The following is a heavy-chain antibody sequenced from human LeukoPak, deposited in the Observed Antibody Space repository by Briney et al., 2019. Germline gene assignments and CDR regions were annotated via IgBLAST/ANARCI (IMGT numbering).Heavy chain of an antibody. D-gene: IGHD4-11*01. CDR1: GGSISSYC. Sequence: SETLSLTCTVSGGSISSYCWSWIRQPPGKGLEWIGYIFYSGSTNYNPSLKSRVTISVDTSKNQFSLKLSSVTAADTAVYYCARVRYSNYVGPYNWFDPWGQGTLVTVSS. CDR2: IFYSGST. V-gene: IGHV4-59*01. J-gene: IGHJ5*02. CDR3: ARVRYSNYVGPYNWFDP.